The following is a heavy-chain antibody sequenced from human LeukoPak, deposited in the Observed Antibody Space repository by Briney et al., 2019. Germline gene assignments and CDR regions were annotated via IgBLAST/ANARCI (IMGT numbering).Heavy chain of an antibody. V-gene: IGHV1-69*04. D-gene: IGHD3-22*01. CDR3: ARDHYDSSGYYFDY. J-gene: IGHJ4*02. CDR1: GGTFSSYA. CDR2: IIPILGIA. Sequence: SVKVSCKASGGTFSSYAISWVRQAPGQGLEWMGRIIPILGIANYAQKFQGRVTITADKSASTAYMELSSLRSEDTAVYYCARDHYDSSGYYFDYWGQGTLVTVSS.